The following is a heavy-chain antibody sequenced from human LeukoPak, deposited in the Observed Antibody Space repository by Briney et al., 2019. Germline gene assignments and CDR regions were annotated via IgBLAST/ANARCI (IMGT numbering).Heavy chain of an antibody. CDR3: ARAGSRKWPSRAIRY. D-gene: IGHD3-10*01. V-gene: IGHV4-34*01. CDR1: GGSFSGYY. Sequence: SETLSLTCAVYGGSFSGYYWSWIRQPPGKGLECIGEINHSGSTNYNSSLKSRATISVDTSKNQFSLKLTSVTAADTAVYYCARAGSRKWPSRAIRYWGQGTLVTVSS. CDR2: INHSGST. J-gene: IGHJ4*02.